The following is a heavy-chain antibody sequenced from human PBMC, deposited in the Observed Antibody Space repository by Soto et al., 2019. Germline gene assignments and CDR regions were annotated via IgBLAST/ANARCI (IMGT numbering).Heavy chain of an antibody. CDR3: AKSSRYCSGGGCFYYFDY. J-gene: IGHJ4*02. CDR1: GFSIGSSA. Sequence: EVQLLESGGGLVQPGGSLRLSCAASGFSIGSSARSWVRQAPGKGLDWVSTIGGNGVTTFYADSAKGRFTISRDISRNTVFLQMSSLRAEDTALYYCAKSSRYCSGGGCFYYFDYWGQGTLVTVSS. D-gene: IGHD2-15*01. V-gene: IGHV3-23*01. CDR2: IGGNGVTT.